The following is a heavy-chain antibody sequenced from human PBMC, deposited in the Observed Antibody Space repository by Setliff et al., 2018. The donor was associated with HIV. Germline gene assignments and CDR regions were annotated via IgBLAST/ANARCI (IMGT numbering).Heavy chain of an antibody. Sequence: ASVKVSCKTSGYTFTAYDITWVRQAPGQGLEWMGWISAYNGNTKYAQKFQGRVTMTTDTSTSTASMELRSLRSDDAAVYYCARGIFGVADDAFEIWGQGTMVTVSS. D-gene: IGHD3-3*01. CDR3: ARGIFGVADDAFEI. V-gene: IGHV1-18*01. CDR2: ISAYNGNT. J-gene: IGHJ3*02. CDR1: GYTFTAYD.